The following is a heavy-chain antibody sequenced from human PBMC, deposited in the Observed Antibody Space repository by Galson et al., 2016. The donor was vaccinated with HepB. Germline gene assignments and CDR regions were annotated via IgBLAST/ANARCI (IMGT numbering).Heavy chain of an antibody. V-gene: IGHV2-70*01. Sequence: PALVKPTQTLTLTCTFSGFSLTTSGMCVSWIRQPPGEALEWLALIDWDNYKYYSTSLETRLTISKDTSKNQLVLTMTNMDPVDTATYYCARIRRGYSGYDYDGFDYWGQGTLVTVSS. D-gene: IGHD5-12*01. CDR1: GFSLTTSGMC. CDR3: ARIRRGYSGYDYDGFDY. J-gene: IGHJ4*02. CDR2: IDWDNYK.